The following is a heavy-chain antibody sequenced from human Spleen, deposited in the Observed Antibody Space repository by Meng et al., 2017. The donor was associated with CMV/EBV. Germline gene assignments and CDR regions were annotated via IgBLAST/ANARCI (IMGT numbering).Heavy chain of an antibody. V-gene: IGHV1-2*02. CDR1: GYTFTGYY. CDR2: INPNSGGT. CDR3: ARVRWELLPLDY. J-gene: IGHJ4*02. Sequence: ASVKVSCKASGYTFTGYYMHWVRQAPGQGLEWMGWINPNSGGTNYAQKFQGRVTMTRDTSISTAYMELGRLRFDDTAVYYCARVRWELLPLDYWGQGTPVTVSS. D-gene: IGHD1-26*01.